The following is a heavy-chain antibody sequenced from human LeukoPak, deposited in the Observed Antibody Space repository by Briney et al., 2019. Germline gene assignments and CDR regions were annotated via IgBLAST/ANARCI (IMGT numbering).Heavy chain of an antibody. D-gene: IGHD6-19*01. CDR2: ISGSSSYK. V-gene: IGHV3-21*01. CDR3: ARGYSSGSWYFDL. CDR1: GFTFSIYG. J-gene: IGHJ2*01. Sequence: GGSLRLSCAASGFTFSIYGLKWVRQAPGKGLEWVSSISGSSSYKYYADSVKGRFTIPRDNAKNSVYLQMNSLRAEDTAVYYCARGYSSGSWYFDLWGRGSLVTVSS.